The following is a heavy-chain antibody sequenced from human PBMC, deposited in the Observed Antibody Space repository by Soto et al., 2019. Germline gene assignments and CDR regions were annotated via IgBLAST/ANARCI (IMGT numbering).Heavy chain of an antibody. J-gene: IGHJ6*03. CDR3: ARDRGVAPPVAGNTHYYYYMDV. CDR1: GYSFTNYG. Sequence: QDQLVQSGGEVKKPGASVKVSCKASGYSFTNYGITWVRQAPGQGFEWMGWISAYNGDTNYAQKLQGRVTMTTDASTSTAYLALRSLRSDDTAVYYCARDRGVAPPVAGNTHYYYYMDVWGKGTTVTVSS. D-gene: IGHD6-19*01. CDR2: ISAYNGDT. V-gene: IGHV1-18*01.